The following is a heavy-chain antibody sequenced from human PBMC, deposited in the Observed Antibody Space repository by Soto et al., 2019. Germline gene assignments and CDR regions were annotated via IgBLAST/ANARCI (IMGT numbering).Heavy chain of an antibody. Sequence: QVQLVESGGGVVQPGRSLRLSSAASGFTFSKYGMFWVRQAPGKGLEWVAIISFDGSNKKYADSVKGRFTISRDNSKNTLFLQMNSLRAEDTAVYYCARVLDYGVLEKYFDYWGQRTLVTVSS. CDR3: ARVLDYGVLEKYFDY. CDR1: GFTFSKYG. J-gene: IGHJ4*02. V-gene: IGHV3-30-3*01. CDR2: ISFDGSNK. D-gene: IGHD4-17*01.